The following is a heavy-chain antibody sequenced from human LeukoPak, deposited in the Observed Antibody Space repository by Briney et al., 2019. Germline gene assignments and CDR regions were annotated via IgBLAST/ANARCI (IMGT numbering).Heavy chain of an antibody. J-gene: IGHJ4*02. Sequence: SETLSLTCTVSGGSISSSSYYWGWIRQPPGKGLEWYGSSYYSGSTYYNPSLKSRVTISVDTSKNQFSLKLSSVTAADTAVYYCARHIAILGSKSPRHPYYFDYWGQGTLVTVSS. CDR3: ARHIAILGSKSPRHPYYFDY. CDR1: GGSISSSSYY. D-gene: IGHD3-10*01. CDR2: SYYSGST. V-gene: IGHV4-39*01.